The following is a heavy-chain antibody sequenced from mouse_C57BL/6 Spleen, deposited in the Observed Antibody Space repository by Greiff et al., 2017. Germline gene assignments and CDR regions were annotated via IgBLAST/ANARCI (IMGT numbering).Heavy chain of an antibody. CDR1: GYSITSGYY. CDR2: ISYDGSN. J-gene: IGHJ4*01. Sequence: VQLKESGPGLVKPSQSLSLTCSVTGYSITSGYYWNWIRQFPGNKLEWMGYISYDGSNNYNPSLKNRISITRDTSKNQFFLKLNSVTTEDTATYYCARVGGTVYYAMDYWGQGTSVTVSS. CDR3: ARVGGTVYYAMDY. V-gene: IGHV3-6*01. D-gene: IGHD1-1*01.